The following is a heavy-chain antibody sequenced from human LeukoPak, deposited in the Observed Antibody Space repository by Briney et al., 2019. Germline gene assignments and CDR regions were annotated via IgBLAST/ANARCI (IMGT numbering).Heavy chain of an antibody. CDR2: IIPIFGTA. CDR1: GGTFSSYA. D-gene: IGHD7-27*01. J-gene: IGHJ4*02. CDR3: ATARLGDDVN. Sequence: GASVKVSCKASGGTFSSYAISWVREAPGQGLERVGGIIPIFGTANYAQKFQGRVTTTTDGSTSIAYMELSSLSSEDWAVYCCATARLGDDVNWGQGTLVTVSS. V-gene: IGHV1-69*05.